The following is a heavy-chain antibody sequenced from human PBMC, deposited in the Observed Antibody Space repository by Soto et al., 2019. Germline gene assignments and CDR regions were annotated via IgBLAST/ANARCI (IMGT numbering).Heavy chain of an antibody. CDR3: AGGSPWEQQQQGPFDY. CDR2: ISNDDSNK. Sequence: QVQLVESGGGVVQPGRSLRLSCAASGFTFSSCSMHWVRQAPGKGLEWVALISNDDSNKFYADSVKGRFTISRDNSKNTLYLQMSSLRAEDTAVYYCAGGSPWEQQQQGPFDYWGQGSLVTVSS. V-gene: IGHV3-30-3*01. D-gene: IGHD6-13*01. J-gene: IGHJ4*02. CDR1: GFTFSSCS.